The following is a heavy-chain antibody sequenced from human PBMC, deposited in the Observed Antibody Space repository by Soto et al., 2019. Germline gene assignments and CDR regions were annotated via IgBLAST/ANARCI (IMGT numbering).Heavy chain of an antibody. J-gene: IGHJ6*02. V-gene: IGHV1-2*04. Sequence: QVQLVQSGAEVKKPGASVKVSCKASGYTFTDYYLHWVRQAPGQGLEWMGWINPKSGATHYSQKFQGWVTVTRDTSISTANMEVSRLTSDDTAVYYCARESSGYGGYYYHGMDVWGQGTTVTVSS. CDR1: GYTFTDYY. CDR2: INPKSGAT. CDR3: ARESSGYGGYYYHGMDV. D-gene: IGHD3-22*01.